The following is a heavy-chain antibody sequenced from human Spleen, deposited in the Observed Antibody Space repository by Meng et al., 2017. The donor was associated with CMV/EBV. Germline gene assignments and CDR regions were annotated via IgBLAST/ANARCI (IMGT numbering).Heavy chain of an antibody. V-gene: IGHV3-7*01. D-gene: IGHD2-2*01. CDR2: IKQDGSEK. J-gene: IGHJ4*02. Sequence: GESLKISCAASGFTFSSYWMSWVRQAPGKGLEWVANIKQDGSEKYYVDSVKGRFTISRDNAKNSLYLQMNSLRAEDTAVYYCAGLNLVGHQLPWYYFDYWGQGTLVTVSS. CDR1: GFTFSSYW. CDR3: AGLNLVGHQLPWYYFDY.